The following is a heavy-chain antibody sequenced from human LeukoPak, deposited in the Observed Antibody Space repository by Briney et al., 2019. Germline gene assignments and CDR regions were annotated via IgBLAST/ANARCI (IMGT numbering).Heavy chain of an antibody. D-gene: IGHD6-13*01. J-gene: IGHJ4*02. V-gene: IGHV3-7*05. CDR3: ARDGGLYSSSWTHYYFDY. CDR1: GFTFSNYW. Sequence: PGGSLSLSCAASGFTFSNYWMSWVRQAPGKGLEWVANIKQDGSETYYVDSVKGRFTISRDNAKNSLYLQMNSLRAEDTAFYFCARDGGLYSSSWTHYYFDYWGQGTLVTVSS. CDR2: IKQDGSET.